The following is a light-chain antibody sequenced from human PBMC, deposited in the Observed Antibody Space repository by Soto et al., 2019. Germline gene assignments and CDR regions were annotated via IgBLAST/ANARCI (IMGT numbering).Light chain of an antibody. Sequence: DIQLTQSPSFQSASVGDRVTITGRASQGISSYLAWYQQKPGKAPKLLIYVASTLQSGVPSRFSGSGSGTEFTLTISSLQPEDFATYYCQQLNSYPITFGQGTRLEIK. CDR1: QGISSY. V-gene: IGKV1-9*01. CDR3: QQLNSYPIT. J-gene: IGKJ5*01. CDR2: VAS.